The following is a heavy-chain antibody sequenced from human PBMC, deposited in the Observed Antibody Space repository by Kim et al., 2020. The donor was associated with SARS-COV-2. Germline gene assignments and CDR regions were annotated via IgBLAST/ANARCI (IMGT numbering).Heavy chain of an antibody. Sequence: GESLKISCAASGFTFSSYWMHWVRQAPGKGLVWVSRINSDGSSTSYADSVKGRFTISRDNAKNTLYLQMNSLRAEDTAVYYCAREASGYDQGLFDYWGQGTLVTVSS. CDR2: INSDGSST. V-gene: IGHV3-74*01. CDR1: GFTFSSYW. J-gene: IGHJ4*02. CDR3: AREASGYDQGLFDY. D-gene: IGHD5-12*01.